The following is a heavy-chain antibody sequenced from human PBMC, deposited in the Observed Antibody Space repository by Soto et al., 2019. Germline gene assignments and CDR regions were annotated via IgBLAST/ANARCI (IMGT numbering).Heavy chain of an antibody. CDR1: GVSISSYY. D-gene: IGHD6-6*01. CDR3: ARSHIVPRLFMYPYDY. J-gene: IGHJ4*02. Sequence: PTETLSLTCTVSGVSISSYYWSWIRQTPGKGLEWIGYIYYSGSTNYNPSLKSRVTISVDTSKNQFSLKLSSVTAADTAVYYCARSHIVPRLFMYPYDYWGQGTPVTVS. V-gene: IGHV4-59*08. CDR2: IYYSGST.